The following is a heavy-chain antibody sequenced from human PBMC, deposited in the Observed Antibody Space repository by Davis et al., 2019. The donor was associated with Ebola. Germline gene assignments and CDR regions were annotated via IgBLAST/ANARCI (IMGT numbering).Heavy chain of an antibody. D-gene: IGHD2-2*01. CDR2: ISWNGGSI. J-gene: IGHJ6*03. CDR3: ARVLSGTSYNFMDV. Sequence: PGGSLRLSCAASGFAFEDSAMHWVRQSPGKGLEWVSGISWNGGSILYADSVRGRFTISRDNAKNSLFLQMNSLRAEDTAVYYCARVLSGTSYNFMDVWGKGTTVTVSS. V-gene: IGHV3-9*01. CDR1: GFAFEDSA.